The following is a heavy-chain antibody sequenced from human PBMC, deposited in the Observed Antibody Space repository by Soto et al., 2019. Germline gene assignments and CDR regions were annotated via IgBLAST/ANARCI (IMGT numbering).Heavy chain of an antibody. CDR2: IIPIFGTA. Sequence: QVQLVQSGAEVKKPGSSVKVSCKASGGTFSSYAISWVRQAPGQGLEWKGGIIPIFGTANYAQKFQGRVTITADESTSTAYMELSSLRSEDTAVYYCARDKRSGYCSSTSCSYYYYGMDVWGQGTTVTVSS. V-gene: IGHV1-69*01. CDR1: GGTFSSYA. CDR3: ARDKRSGYCSSTSCSYYYYGMDV. D-gene: IGHD2-2*03. J-gene: IGHJ6*02.